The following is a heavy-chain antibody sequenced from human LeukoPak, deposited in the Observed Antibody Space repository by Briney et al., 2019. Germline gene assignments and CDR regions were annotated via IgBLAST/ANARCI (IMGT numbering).Heavy chain of an antibody. CDR3: AREGRNYGDYRRRGFDY. CDR2: IKQDGSEK. Sequence: RGSLRLSCAASGFTFSSYWMSWVRQAPRKGLEWVANIKQDGSEKYYVDSVKGRFTISRDNAKNSLYLQMNSLRAEDTAVYYCAREGRNYGDYRRRGFDYWGQGTLVTVSS. J-gene: IGHJ4*02. V-gene: IGHV3-7*01. D-gene: IGHD4-17*01. CDR1: GFTFSSYW.